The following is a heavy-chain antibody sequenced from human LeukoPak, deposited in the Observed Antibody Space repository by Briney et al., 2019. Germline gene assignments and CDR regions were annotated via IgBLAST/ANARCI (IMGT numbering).Heavy chain of an antibody. CDR3: ATHTDWFDP. CDR1: GGSISSHY. CDR2: TYYSGST. V-gene: IGHV4-59*11. J-gene: IGHJ5*02. Sequence: SETLSLTCTVSGGSISSHYWSWIRQPPGKGLEWSGYTYYSGSTNYNPSLKSRVTISVDTSKNQFSLKLSSVTAADTAVYYCATHTDWFDPWGQGTLVTVSS. D-gene: IGHD5-18*01.